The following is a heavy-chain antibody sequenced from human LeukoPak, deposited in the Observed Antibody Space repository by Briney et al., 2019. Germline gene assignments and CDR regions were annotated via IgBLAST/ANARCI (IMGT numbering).Heavy chain of an antibody. V-gene: IGHV3-33*01. D-gene: IGHD2-2*01. J-gene: IGHJ6*02. CDR3: ARGSPLGYCSSTSCPALYYYGMDV. Sequence: GGSLRLSCAASGFTFSSYGMHWVRQAPGKGLEWVAVIWYDGSNKYYADSVKGRFTISRDNSKSTLYLQMNSLRAEDTAVYYCARGSPLGYCSSTSCPALYYYGMDVWGQGTTVTVSS. CDR2: IWYDGSNK. CDR1: GFTFSSYG.